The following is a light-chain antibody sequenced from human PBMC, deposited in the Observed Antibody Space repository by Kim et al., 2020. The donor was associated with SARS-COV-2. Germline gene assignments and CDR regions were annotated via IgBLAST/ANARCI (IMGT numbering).Light chain of an antibody. CDR2: GVS. J-gene: IGLJ2*01. Sequence: GQSVTISCTGTSGDVGSYNYVSWYQQHPGKAPKLMIYGVSKRPSGVPDRFSGSKSGNTASLTVSGLQAEDEADYYCSSYAGSNNLVFGGGTQLTVL. V-gene: IGLV2-8*01. CDR3: SSYAGSNNLV. CDR1: SGDVGSYNY.